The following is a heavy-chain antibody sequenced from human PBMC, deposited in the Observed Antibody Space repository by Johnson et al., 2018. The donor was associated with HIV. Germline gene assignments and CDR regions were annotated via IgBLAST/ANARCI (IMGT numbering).Heavy chain of an antibody. V-gene: IGHV3-33*01. J-gene: IGHJ3*02. CDR1: GFTFSNYG. Sequence: QVQLVESGGGVVQPGKSLRLSCAASGFTFSNYGMHWVRQAPGKGLEWVAVIWYDGTNKYYADSVKGRFTISRDNSKNTLYLQMNSLRAEDTAVYYCARDREYGLAWGWALDIWGQGTMVTVSS. D-gene: IGHD6-19*01. CDR3: ARDREYGLAWGWALDI. CDR2: IWYDGTNK.